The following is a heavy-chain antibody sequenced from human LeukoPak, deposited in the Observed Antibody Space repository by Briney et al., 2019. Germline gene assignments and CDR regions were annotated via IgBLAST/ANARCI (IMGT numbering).Heavy chain of an antibody. CDR3: ARYVGSGLDY. V-gene: IGHV4-59*01. CDR2: IYYSGST. D-gene: IGHD2-15*01. CDR1: GGSISSYY. J-gene: IGHJ4*02. Sequence: SETLSLTCTVSGGSISSYYWNWIRQPPWKGLEWIGRIYYSGSTNYNPSLKSRLTISVDTSKNQFSLKLSSVTAADTAVYYCARYVGSGLDYWGQGTLVTVSS.